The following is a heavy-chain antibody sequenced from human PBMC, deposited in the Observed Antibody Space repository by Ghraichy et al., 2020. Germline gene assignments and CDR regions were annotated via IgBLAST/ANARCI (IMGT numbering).Heavy chain of an antibody. Sequence: SCAASGFTFSTYAMTWVRQAPGKGLEWVSCTSYSGGSTYYADSVKGRFTISRDNSKNTLYLQMNSLRAEDTAIYYCAKGGYSYDDWGQGTLVTVSS. CDR2: TSYSGGST. V-gene: IGHV3-23*01. D-gene: IGHD5-18*01. J-gene: IGHJ4*02. CDR3: AKGGYSYDD. CDR1: GFTFSTYA.